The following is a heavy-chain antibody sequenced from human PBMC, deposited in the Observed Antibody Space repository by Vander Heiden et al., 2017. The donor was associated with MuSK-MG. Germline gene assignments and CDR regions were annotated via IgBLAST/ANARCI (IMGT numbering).Heavy chain of an antibody. CDR2: ISSSGNTI. CDR1: GFIFSDYY. J-gene: IGHJ3*02. V-gene: IGHV3-11*04. Sequence: VQLVESGGGLVKPGGSLRLSCAASGFIFSDYYMTWIRQAPGKGLEWVSYISSSGNTIYYADSVKGRFTISRDNAKNSLYLQMNSLRAEDTAVYYCARSVVANDAFDIWGQGTMVTVSS. D-gene: IGHD2-15*01. CDR3: ARSVVANDAFDI.